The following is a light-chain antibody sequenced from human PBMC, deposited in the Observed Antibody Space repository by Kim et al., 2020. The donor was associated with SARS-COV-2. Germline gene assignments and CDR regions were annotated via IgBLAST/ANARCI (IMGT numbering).Light chain of an antibody. CDR3: QQTYRTPFP. J-gene: IGKJ2*01. CDR1: QSISSY. CDR2: AAY. V-gene: IGKV1-39*01. Sequence: ASVGDGGTNPCRASQSISSYLNWYQQKPGKAPQLLSYAAYTLQTGVTSRFSGSGSGTNFTLTISSLQPEDFATYYCQQTYRTPFPFGQGTKLEI.